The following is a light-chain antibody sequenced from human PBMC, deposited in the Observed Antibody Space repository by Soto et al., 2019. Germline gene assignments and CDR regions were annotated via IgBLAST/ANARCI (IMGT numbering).Light chain of an antibody. J-gene: IGKJ1*01. Sequence: EILLTQSPGTLSLSPGERATLSCRASQSVPKNYLAWYQQEPGQAPRLLIYGPSSRATGIPDRFSGSGSGTDFTLTISRLEPEDCAVYYCHQYATSPQTFGQGTKVEI. V-gene: IGKV3-20*01. CDR1: QSVPKNY. CDR2: GPS. CDR3: HQYATSPQT.